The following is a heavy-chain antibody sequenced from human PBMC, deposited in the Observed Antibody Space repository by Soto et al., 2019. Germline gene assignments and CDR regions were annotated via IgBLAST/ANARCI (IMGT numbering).Heavy chain of an antibody. CDR1: GGSISSGGYY. D-gene: IGHD2-21*01. Sequence: SETLSLTCTVSGGSISSGGYYWSWIRQHPGKGLEWIGYIYYSGSTYYNPSLKSRVTISVDTSKNQFSLKLSSVTAADTAVYYCARESRTVVIATGGHDAFDIWGQGTMVTVSS. J-gene: IGHJ3*02. CDR3: ARESRTVVIATGGHDAFDI. V-gene: IGHV4-31*03. CDR2: IYYSGST.